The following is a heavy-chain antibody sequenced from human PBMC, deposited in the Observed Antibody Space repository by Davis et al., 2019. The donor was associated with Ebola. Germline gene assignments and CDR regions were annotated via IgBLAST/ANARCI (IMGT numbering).Heavy chain of an antibody. CDR3: AREIGVAVPGVMKDAFDI. CDR2: IYYSGST. J-gene: IGHJ3*02. V-gene: IGHV4-39*07. Sequence: SETLSLTCTVSGGSISSYYWGWIRQPPGKGLEWIGSIYYSGSTYYNPSLKSRVTISVDTSKNQFSLKLSSVTAADTAVYYCAREIGVAVPGVMKDAFDIWGQGTVVTVSS. D-gene: IGHD2-2*01. CDR1: GGSISSYY.